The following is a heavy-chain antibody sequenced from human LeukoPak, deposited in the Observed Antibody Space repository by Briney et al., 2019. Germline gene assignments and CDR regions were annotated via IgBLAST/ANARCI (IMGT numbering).Heavy chain of an antibody. Sequence: ASVKVSCKASGYTFSSYGISWVRQAPGQGLEWMGWISAYNGNTDYAQNLRGRLIMTTDTSTSTAYMELRSLRSDDTAIYYCARDSVDGSGTYYNDSPDYWGQGTLVAVSS. CDR1: GYTFSSYG. D-gene: IGHD3-10*01. J-gene: IGHJ4*02. CDR3: ARDSVDGSGTYYNDSPDY. V-gene: IGHV1-18*01. CDR2: ISAYNGNT.